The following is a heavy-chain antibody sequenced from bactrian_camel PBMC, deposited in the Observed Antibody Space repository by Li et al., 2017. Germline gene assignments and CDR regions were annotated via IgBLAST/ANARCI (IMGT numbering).Heavy chain of an antibody. Sequence: VQQVESGGDLVQPGDSLRLSCSAAGFTFSTYPMIWFRQAPGKGLEWVSTINKDGTNTYYADSAKGRFTISRDNAKNTLFLQLNTLNPEDTGAYYCAREDYGLNTDGWGQGTQVTVS. J-gene: IGHJ4*01. D-gene: IGHD4*01. CDR1: GFTFSTYP. CDR3: AREDYGLNTDG. V-gene: IGHV3S40*01. CDR2: INKDGTNT.